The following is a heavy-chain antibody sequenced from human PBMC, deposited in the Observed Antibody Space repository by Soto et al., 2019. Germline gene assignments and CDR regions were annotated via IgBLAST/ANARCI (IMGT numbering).Heavy chain of an antibody. V-gene: IGHV5-10-1*01. CDR2: IDPSDSYT. CDR3: ARHGSTYYYDSSGSGVDV. CDR1: GYSFTSYW. J-gene: IGHJ6*02. D-gene: IGHD3-22*01. Sequence: PGESLKISCKGSGYSFTSYWISWVRQMPGKGLEWMGRIDPSDSYTNYSPSFQGHVTISADKSISTAYLQWSSLKASDTAMYYCARHGSTYYYDSSGSGVDVWGQGTTVTVSS.